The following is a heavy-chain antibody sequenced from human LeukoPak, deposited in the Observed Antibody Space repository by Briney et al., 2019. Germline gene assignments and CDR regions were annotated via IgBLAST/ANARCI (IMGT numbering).Heavy chain of an antibody. CDR1: GFTFSNYW. CDR3: ARDVSVSGMDV. D-gene: IGHD5/OR15-5a*01. Sequence: GGSLRLSCAASGFTFSNYWMSCVRQAPGKGLEWVANIKTDGSEKYYVDSVKGRFTISRDNPKNSLYLQMNSLRAEDTAIYYCARDVSVSGMDVWGQGTTVTVSS. J-gene: IGHJ6*02. CDR2: IKTDGSEK. V-gene: IGHV3-7*01.